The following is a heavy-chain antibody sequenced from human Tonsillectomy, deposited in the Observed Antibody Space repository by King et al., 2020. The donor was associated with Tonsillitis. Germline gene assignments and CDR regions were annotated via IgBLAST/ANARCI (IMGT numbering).Heavy chain of an antibody. CDR2: ISCNSGSI. CDR1: GFTLDDYA. J-gene: IGHJ6*02. D-gene: IGHD4-17*01. V-gene: IGHV3-9*01. CDR3: AKDDAATMTTLTSYNYYGMDV. Sequence: VQLVESRGGLVQPGRSLRLSCAASGFTLDDYAMNWVRQAPGKGLEWASSISCNSGSIGYADSVKGRFTISRDNAKNSLYLQMNSLRTEDTALYFCAKDDAATMTTLTSYNYYGMDVWGQGTTVTVSS.